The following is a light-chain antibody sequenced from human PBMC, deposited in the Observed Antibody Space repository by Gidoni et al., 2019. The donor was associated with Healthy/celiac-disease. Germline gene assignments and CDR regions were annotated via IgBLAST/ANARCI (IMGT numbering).Light chain of an antibody. Sequence: ENVLTPSPATLSLSPGERATLSCRASQSVSSYLAWYQQKPGQAPRLLIYDASNRATGIPARFSGSGSGTDFTLTISSLEPEDFAVYYCQQRSNWPPIFTFGPGTKVDIK. CDR3: QQRSNWPPIFT. CDR1: QSVSSY. V-gene: IGKV3-11*01. CDR2: DAS. J-gene: IGKJ3*01.